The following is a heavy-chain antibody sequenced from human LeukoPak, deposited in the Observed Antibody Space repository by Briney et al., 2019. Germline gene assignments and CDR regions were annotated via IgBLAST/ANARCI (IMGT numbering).Heavy chain of an antibody. D-gene: IGHD2-2*01. CDR3: ARGLGCSSTSCLYYYYYYYMDV. CDR2: INHSGGT. Sequence: SETLSLTCAVYGGSFSGYYGSWIRQPPGKGREWMGEINHSGGTNYNPSLKSRVTISVDTSKNQFSLKLSSVTAADTAVYYCARGLGCSSTSCLYYYYYYYMDVWGKGTTVTVSS. J-gene: IGHJ6*03. V-gene: IGHV4-34*01. CDR1: GGSFSGYY.